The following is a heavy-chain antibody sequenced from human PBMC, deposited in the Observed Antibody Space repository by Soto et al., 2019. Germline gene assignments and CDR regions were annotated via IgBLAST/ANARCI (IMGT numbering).Heavy chain of an antibody. V-gene: IGHV4-39*01. CDR2: IYYSGST. D-gene: IGHD4-4*01. J-gene: IGHJ6*02. CDR1: GGSISSSSYY. CDR3: ATYSNRIYYYYYGMDV. Sequence: SETLSLTCTASGGSISSSSYYWGWIRQPPGKGLEWIGSIYYSGSTYYNPSLKSRVTISVDTSKNQFSLKLSSVTAADTAVYYCATYSNRIYYYYYGMDVWGQGTTVTV.